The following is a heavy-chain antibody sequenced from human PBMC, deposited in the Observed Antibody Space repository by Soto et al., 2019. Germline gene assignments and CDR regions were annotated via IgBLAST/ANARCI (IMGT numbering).Heavy chain of an antibody. V-gene: IGHV1-69*02. Sequence: QVQLVQSGAEVKKPGSSVKVSCKASGGTFSSYTISWVRQAPGQGLEWMGRIIPILGIANYAQKFQGRVTITADKSSSTAYMELSGTRSEDAAVDYCERETGTMTVENWGQGTLVTVSS. CDR1: GGTFSSYT. CDR3: ERETGTMTVEN. D-gene: IGHD3-22*01. CDR2: IIPILGIA. J-gene: IGHJ4*02.